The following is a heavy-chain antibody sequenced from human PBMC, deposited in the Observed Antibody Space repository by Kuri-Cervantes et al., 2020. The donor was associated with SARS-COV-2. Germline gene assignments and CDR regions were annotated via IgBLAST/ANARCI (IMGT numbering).Heavy chain of an antibody. CDR2: INPNSGGT. V-gene: IGHV1-2*04. J-gene: IGHJ6*02. Sequence: ASVKVSCKASGYTFTGYYMHWVRQAPGQGLEWMGWINPNSGGTNYAQKFQGWVTMTRDTSISTAYMELSSLRSEDTAVYYCARDSFRWMGANSGQQLWHKNYYYYGMDVWGQGTTVTVSS. CDR3: ARDSFRWMGANSGQQLWHKNYYYYGMDV. CDR1: GYTFTGYY. D-gene: IGHD5-18*01.